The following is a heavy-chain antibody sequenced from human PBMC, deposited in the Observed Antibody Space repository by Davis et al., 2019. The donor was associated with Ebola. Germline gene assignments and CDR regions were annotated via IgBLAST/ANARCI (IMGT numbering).Heavy chain of an antibody. CDR2: TYPGDSDT. Sequence: GESLKISCKASGYSFPNYWIGWVRQMPGKGLEWMGITYPGDSDTRYSPSFQGQVTISADKSISIAYLQWSSLKPSDTAIYYCARLKYQLLHRPNHFDLWGQGTLVTVSS. D-gene: IGHD2-2*01. V-gene: IGHV5-51*01. CDR1: GYSFPNYW. J-gene: IGHJ4*02. CDR3: ARLKYQLLHRPNHFDL.